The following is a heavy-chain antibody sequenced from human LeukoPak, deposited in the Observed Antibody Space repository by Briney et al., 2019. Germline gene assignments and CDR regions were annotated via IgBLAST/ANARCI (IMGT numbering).Heavy chain of an antibody. D-gene: IGHD5-18*01. J-gene: IGHJ4*02. CDR1: GGSTSSSSYY. V-gene: IGHV4-39*01. CDR2: IYYSGSKF. Sequence: SETLSLTCTVSGGSTSSSSYYWGWIRQPPGKGLEWIGIIYYSGSKFYYNSSLESRVTISVDASKNQFSLRLSSVTAADTAVYYCARRSDTSMGFFDYWGQGTPVTVSS. CDR3: ARRSDTSMGFFDY.